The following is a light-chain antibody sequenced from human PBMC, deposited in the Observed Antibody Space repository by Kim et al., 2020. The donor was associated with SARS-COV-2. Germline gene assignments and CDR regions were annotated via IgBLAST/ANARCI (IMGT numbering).Light chain of an antibody. CDR2: EDT. V-gene: IGLV2-23*01. CDR1: SSDVGNYNL. Sequence: QSALTQPASVSGSPGQSITISCTGTSSDVGNYNLVSWYQQHPGKAPKLMIYEDTKRPSGLSNRFSGSKSGNTASLTISGLQAEDEADYYCCSYAGSNTWVFGGGTQLTVL. CDR3: CSYAGSNTWV. J-gene: IGLJ3*02.